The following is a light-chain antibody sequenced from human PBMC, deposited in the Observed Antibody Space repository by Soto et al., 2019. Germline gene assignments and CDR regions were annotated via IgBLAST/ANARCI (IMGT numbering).Light chain of an antibody. CDR1: QSVSSY. CDR3: QQYNNWPLT. J-gene: IGKJ1*01. CDR2: GAS. V-gene: IGKV3-15*01. Sequence: EIVMSQPPPTLSVSLGERATRSSTATQSVSSYLAWYQQKPGQAPRLLIYGASTRATGIPDRFSGSGSGTEFTLTISSLQSEDFAVYYCQQYNNWPLTFGTGTKVDIK.